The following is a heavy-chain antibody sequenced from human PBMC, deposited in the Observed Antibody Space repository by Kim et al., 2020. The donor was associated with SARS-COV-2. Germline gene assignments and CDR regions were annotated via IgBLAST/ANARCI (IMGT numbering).Heavy chain of an antibody. CDR3: ARGLGWT. V-gene: IGHV1-46*01. Sequence: ASVKVSCKASGYTFTKYDIHWVRQAPGQGLEWMGEISPSSSRTNYPQKFQGRVTMTGDTSTTTVDMAPSSLTSMDTAMYYCARGLGWTWGQGTLVTVCS. CDR2: ISPSSSRT. J-gene: IGHJ5*02. D-gene: IGHD2-21*01. CDR1: GYTFTKYD.